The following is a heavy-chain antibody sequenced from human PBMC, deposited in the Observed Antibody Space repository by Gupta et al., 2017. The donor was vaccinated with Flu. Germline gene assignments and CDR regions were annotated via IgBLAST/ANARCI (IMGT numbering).Heavy chain of an antibody. Sequence: EVQLVESGGGLVRPGGSLRRSWAASGFTLSDHDVSWVRQAPGKGLEWISFISSSGVFYYTDSVKGRFTISRDNAKNSVYLQMDSLRAEDTDFYYCARGHWDSWGQGTLVTVSS. CDR2: ISSSGVF. V-gene: IGHV3-48*03. CDR1: GFTLSDHD. CDR3: ARGHWDS. J-gene: IGHJ4*02.